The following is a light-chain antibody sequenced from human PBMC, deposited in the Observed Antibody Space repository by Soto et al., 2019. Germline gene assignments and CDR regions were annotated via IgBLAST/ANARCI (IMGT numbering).Light chain of an antibody. V-gene: IGKV3D-20*02. CDR1: QSVSSSY. CDR2: DAS. Sequence: ELALTQSPGTLPLSPGERATLSCRASQSVSSSYLAWYQQKPGQAPRLLIYDASSRATGIPARFSGSGSGTDFTLTISSLEPEDSAVYYCQQRRDWPPITFGQGTRLEIK. J-gene: IGKJ5*01. CDR3: QQRRDWPPIT.